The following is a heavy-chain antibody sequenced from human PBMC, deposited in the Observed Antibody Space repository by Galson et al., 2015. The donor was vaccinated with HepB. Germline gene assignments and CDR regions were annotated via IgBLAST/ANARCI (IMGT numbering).Heavy chain of an antibody. Sequence: SGGTFSGYVISWVRQAPGQGLEWMGGIIPLFAIANYAQRFQGRVTITADESTSTAFMELSSLRSDDTAVYYCAKGDGYNGYYGMDVWGQGTTVIVSS. J-gene: IGHJ6*02. D-gene: IGHD5-24*01. CDR3: AKGDGYNGYYGMDV. CDR1: GGTFSGYV. V-gene: IGHV1-69*01. CDR2: IIPLFAIA.